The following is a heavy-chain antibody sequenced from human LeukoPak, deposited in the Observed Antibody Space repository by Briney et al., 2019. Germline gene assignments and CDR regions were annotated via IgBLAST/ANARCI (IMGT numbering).Heavy chain of an antibody. CDR1: GYTFTNLD. Sequence: ASVKVSCKTSGYTFTNLDINWLRQAPGQGLEWMGWMSPNSGDTGYAQKFQGRVSMTRDIFKSTAYMELSSLRSEDTAIYYCASNPPNTGDFYYWGLGTMVTVSS. CDR3: ASNPPNTGDFYY. V-gene: IGHV1-8*01. J-gene: IGHJ4*02. D-gene: IGHD1-1*01. CDR2: MSPNSGDT.